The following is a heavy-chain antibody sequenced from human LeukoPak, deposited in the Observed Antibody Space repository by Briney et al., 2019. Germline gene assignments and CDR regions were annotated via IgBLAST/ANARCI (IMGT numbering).Heavy chain of an antibody. V-gene: IGHV3-48*01. Sequence: PGGSLRLSCAASGFTFSSYSMNWVRQAPGKGLEWVSYISSSRSTIYYADSVKGRFTISRDNAKNSLYLQMNSLRAEDTAVYYCARDLDFWAAYYFDYWGQGTLVTVSS. D-gene: IGHD3-3*01. CDR3: ARDLDFWAAYYFDY. CDR1: GFTFSSYS. CDR2: ISSSRSTI. J-gene: IGHJ4*02.